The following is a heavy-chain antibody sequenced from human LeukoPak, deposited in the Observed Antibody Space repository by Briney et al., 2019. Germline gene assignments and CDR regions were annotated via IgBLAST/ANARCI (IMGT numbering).Heavy chain of an antibody. J-gene: IGHJ4*02. D-gene: IGHD5-12*01. Sequence: GGSLRLSCAASGFSFSGYVMHWVRQAPGKGLEWVAFIRGDGTQQYYADSVEGRFIISRDNSKNTAYLQMNSLRAEDTAVYYCAKDNGGYAFDYWGQGTLVTVSS. CDR2: IRGDGTQQ. V-gene: IGHV3-30*02. CDR3: AKDNGGYAFDY. CDR1: GFSFSGYV.